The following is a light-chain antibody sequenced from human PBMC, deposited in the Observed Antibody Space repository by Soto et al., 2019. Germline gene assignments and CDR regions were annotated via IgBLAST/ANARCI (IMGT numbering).Light chain of an antibody. J-gene: IGKJ5*01. V-gene: IGKV1-5*01. CDR2: AAS. CDR3: QQYGNSPIT. CDR1: QSISSW. Sequence: IQLTQSPSSLSASVGDRVTITCRASQSISSWLAWYQQKPGKAPKLLIYAASSLQSGVPSRFSGSGSGTDFTLTISRLEPEDFAVYYCQQYGNSPITFGQGTRLEIK.